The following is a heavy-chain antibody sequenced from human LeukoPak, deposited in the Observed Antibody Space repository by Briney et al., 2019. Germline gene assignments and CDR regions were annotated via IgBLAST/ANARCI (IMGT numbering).Heavy chain of an antibody. D-gene: IGHD7-27*01. CDR1: GFTFSNYG. Sequence: GGSLRLSCAASGFTFSNYGMHWVRQAPGKGLEWVAIIWYDGSKKYYAVSVKGRFIISRDNYKNTLYLQMSSLRAEDTAVYFCARGPTLGYYFDYWGQGTLVTVSS. CDR2: IWYDGSKK. J-gene: IGHJ4*02. CDR3: ARGPTLGYYFDY. V-gene: IGHV3-33*01.